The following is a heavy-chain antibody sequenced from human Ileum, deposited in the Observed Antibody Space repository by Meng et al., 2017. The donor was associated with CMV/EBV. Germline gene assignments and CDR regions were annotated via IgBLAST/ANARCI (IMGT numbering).Heavy chain of an antibody. CDR2: INQSGTT. D-gene: IGHD2-15*01. CDR3: SRGFEGPADSGEHATGFDP. V-gene: IGHV4-34*01. J-gene: IGHJ5*02. Sequence: SFRGSKGAWIRRSPGQALEWIGEINQSGTTNYNPSLATRVSMSFDMATNQYTLKLHTMTAAATAIYSCSRGFEGPADSGEHATGFDPWGQGTLVTVSS. CDR1: SFRGSK.